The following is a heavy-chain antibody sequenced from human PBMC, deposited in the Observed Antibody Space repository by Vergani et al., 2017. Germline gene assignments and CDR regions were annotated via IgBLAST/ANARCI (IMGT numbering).Heavy chain of an antibody. CDR2: IYYTGDT. V-gene: IGHV4-59*11. Sequence: VQLQESGPGLVKPSETLSLTCTVSGDSISGHYWSWIRQAPGKGLDWVGYIYYTGDTRSNPSLTSRISMSLDTSRSQFSLTVKSVTVADTAVYYCARYLCPGGSCIGFDYWGQGILVTVSS. CDR1: GDSISGHY. CDR3: ARYLCPGGSCIGFDY. D-gene: IGHD2-8*02. J-gene: IGHJ4*02.